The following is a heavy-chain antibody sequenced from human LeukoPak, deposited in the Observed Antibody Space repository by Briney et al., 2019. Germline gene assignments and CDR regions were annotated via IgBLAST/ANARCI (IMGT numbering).Heavy chain of an antibody. J-gene: IGHJ4*02. V-gene: IGHV3-15*01. CDR2: IRSQGFGGTT. D-gene: IGHD3-3*01. CDR3: TVGGHNDVWLTYYYGY. CDR1: GFPFTNAW. Sequence: GGSLRLSCAASGFPFTNAWMTWVRLAPGKGLEWVARIRSQGFGGTTDYAAPVRGRFTISRNDSKDTVYLQMDSLKIEDTAVYCCTVGGHNDVWLTYYYGYWGQGTRVTVSS.